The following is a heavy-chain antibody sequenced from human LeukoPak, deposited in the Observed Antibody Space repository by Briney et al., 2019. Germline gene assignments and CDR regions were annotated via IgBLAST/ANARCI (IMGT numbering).Heavy chain of an antibody. V-gene: IGHV4-34*01. CDR2: INHSGST. J-gene: IGHJ4*02. CDR3: ARGALYCSSTSCYDLGY. D-gene: IGHD2-2*01. CDR1: GGSFSGYY. Sequence: SETLSLTCAVYGGSFSGYYWSWIRQPPGKGLGWIGEINHSGSTNYNPSLKSRVTISVDTSKNQFSLKLSSVTAADTAVYYCARGALYCSSTSCYDLGYWGQGTLVTVSS.